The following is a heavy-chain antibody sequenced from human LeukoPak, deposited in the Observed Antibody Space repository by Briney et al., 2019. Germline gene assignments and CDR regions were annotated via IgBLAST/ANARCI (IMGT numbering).Heavy chain of an antibody. V-gene: IGHV3-11*04. CDR2: ISSSGSTI. CDR3: ARDQSIAARSRYFDY. Sequence: GGSLRLSCAASGFTFSDYYMSWIRQAPGKGLEWVSYISSSGSTIYYADSVKGRFTISRDNAKNSLYLQMNSLRAEDTAVYYCARDQSIAARSRYFDYWGQGTLVTVSS. CDR1: GFTFSDYY. D-gene: IGHD6-6*01. J-gene: IGHJ4*02.